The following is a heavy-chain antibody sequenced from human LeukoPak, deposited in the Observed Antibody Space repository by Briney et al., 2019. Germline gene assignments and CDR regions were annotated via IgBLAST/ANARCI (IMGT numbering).Heavy chain of an antibody. V-gene: IGHV3-23*01. D-gene: IGHD3-22*01. Sequence: GGSLRLSCAASGFTFSSYAMSWVRQAPGKGLEWVSAISGSGGSTYYADSVKGRFTISRDNSKNTLYLQMNSLRAEDTAVYYCAKDAPDHYYETAPFDYWGQGTLVTVSS. CDR1: GFTFSSYA. CDR2: ISGSGGST. CDR3: AKDAPDHYYETAPFDY. J-gene: IGHJ4*02.